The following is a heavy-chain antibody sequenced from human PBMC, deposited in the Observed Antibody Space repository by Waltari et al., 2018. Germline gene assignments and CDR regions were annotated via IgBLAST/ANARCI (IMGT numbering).Heavy chain of an antibody. Sequence: EVQLLASGGGLVQPGGSLRLYCAGSGFTWRGYSITWVRQAPGKGLECVSYISKTITTIHYADSVKGRFTISRDNAKNSVYLQMNSLRDEDTAMYYCTRGFASGIHYYWGQGTLVTVSS. CDR3: TRGFASGIHYY. V-gene: IGHV3-48*02. CDR2: ISKTITTI. CDR1: GFTWRGYS. J-gene: IGHJ4*02. D-gene: IGHD3-10*01.